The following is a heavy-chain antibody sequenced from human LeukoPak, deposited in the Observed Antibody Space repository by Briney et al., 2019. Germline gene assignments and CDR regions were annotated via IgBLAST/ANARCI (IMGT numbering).Heavy chain of an antibody. CDR1: GFTFNAFA. V-gene: IGHV3-33*01. D-gene: IGHD6-13*01. CDR2: IWFDGSNH. Sequence: GGSLRLSCAASGFTFNAFAMHWLRQAPGKGLEWVAVIWFDGSNHYYADSVKGRFTISRDNSKNTLYLQMNSLRAEDTAVYYCARPPRYSSSWYYGMDVWGQGTTVTVSS. J-gene: IGHJ6*02. CDR3: ARPPRYSSSWYYGMDV.